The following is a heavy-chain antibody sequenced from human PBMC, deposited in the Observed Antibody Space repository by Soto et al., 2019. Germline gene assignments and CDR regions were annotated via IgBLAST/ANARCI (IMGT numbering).Heavy chain of an antibody. J-gene: IGHJ4*02. CDR2: IRGSGFET. CDR3: SKPADS. CDR1: GFIFADYA. Sequence: VKLLESGGGLVQPGGSLRLSCAASGFIFADYAMNWVRQAPGKGLEWVSSIRGSGFETYYSDSVRGRFTISRENSENILYLQMDSLTAEDTAMYYCSKPADSWGQGTLVIVSS. V-gene: IGHV3-23*01.